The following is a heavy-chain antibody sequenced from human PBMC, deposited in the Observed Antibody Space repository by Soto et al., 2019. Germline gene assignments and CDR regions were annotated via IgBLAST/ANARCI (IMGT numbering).Heavy chain of an antibody. V-gene: IGHV3-30*04. CDR2: ISFDGKNR. J-gene: IGHJ6*02. CDR1: GGTFNRHA. Sequence: LRLSCAVSGGTFNRHAINWVRQAPGKGLEWVAVISFDGKNRYYGDSVEGRFTVSRENFNNTVYLQMNSLRGEDTAVYFCARDRWEQAPPRYYYGMDVWGQGTTVTVSS. CDR3: ARDRWEQAPPRYYYGMDV. D-gene: IGHD1-26*01.